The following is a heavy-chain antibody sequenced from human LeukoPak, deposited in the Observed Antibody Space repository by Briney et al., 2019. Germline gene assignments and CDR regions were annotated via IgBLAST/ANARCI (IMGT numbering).Heavy chain of an antibody. CDR3: ARHYDLWSGYNY. D-gene: IGHD3-3*01. Sequence: SGTLSLTCAVSGGSINSNYWWTWVRQSPGKGLEWIGEIYHTGSVNYNLSLESRVTISRDRSKNQFSLMLRSVTAADTAVYYCARHYDLWSGYNYWGQGLLVTVSS. J-gene: IGHJ4*02. CDR2: IYHTGSV. CDR1: GGSINSNYW. V-gene: IGHV4-4*02.